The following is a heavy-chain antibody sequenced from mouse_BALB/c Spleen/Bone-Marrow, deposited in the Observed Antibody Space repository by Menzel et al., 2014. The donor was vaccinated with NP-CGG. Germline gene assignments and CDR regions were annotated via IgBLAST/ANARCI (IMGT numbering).Heavy chain of an antibody. V-gene: IGHV3-2*02. CDR3: ARGGARATGWFAY. D-gene: IGHD3-1*01. Sequence: EVQLVESGPGLVKPSQSLSLTCTVTGYSITSDYAWNWIRQFPGNKLEWMGYISYGGSTSYNPSLKSRISITRDTSKSQFFLQLNSVTTEDTATYYCARGGARATGWFAYWGQGTLVTVSA. CDR1: GYSITSDYA. CDR2: ISYGGST. J-gene: IGHJ3*01.